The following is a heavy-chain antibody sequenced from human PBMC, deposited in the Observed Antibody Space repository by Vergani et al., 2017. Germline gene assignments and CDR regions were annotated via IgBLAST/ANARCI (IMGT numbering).Heavy chain of an antibody. CDR3: ARDRLAHSSGWYGVFDY. V-gene: IGHV4-39*07. CDR2: IYYSGST. J-gene: IGHJ4*02. D-gene: IGHD6-19*01. CDR1: GGSISSSSYY. Sequence: QLQLQESGPGLVKPSETLSLTCTVSGGSISSSSYYWGWIRQPPGKGLEWIGSIYYSGSTYYNPSLKSRVTISVDTSKNQFSLKLSSVTAADTAGYYCARDRLAHSSGWYGVFDYWGQGTLVTVSS.